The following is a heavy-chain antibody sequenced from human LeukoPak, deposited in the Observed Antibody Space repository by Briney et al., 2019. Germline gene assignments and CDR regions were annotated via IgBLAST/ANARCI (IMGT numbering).Heavy chain of an antibody. V-gene: IGHV4-38-2*02. CDR2: IYHSGYT. D-gene: IGHD3-10*01. CDR1: SYSITSGYY. Sequence: PSETLSLTCTVSSYSITSGYYWGWTRQPPGKGLEWIGSIYHSGYTYYSPSLMSRVTISVDTPNNQFSLKLSSVTAADTAVYYCARDQAGGGWFDPWGQGTLVTVSS. J-gene: IGHJ5*02. CDR3: ARDQAGGGWFDP.